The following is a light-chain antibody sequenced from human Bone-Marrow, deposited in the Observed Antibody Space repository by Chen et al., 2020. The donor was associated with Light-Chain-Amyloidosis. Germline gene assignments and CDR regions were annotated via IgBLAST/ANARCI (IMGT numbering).Light chain of an antibody. CDR1: SGAVGTYNY. V-gene: IGLV2-14*01. J-gene: IGLJ1*01. CDR3: SSXTSSSYYV. CDR2: AVS. Sequence: TQPASVSGSPGQXXXISXXGTSGAVGTYNYVSWYQKHPGKAPKVIIYAVSNRPSGVSNXFSGSKSXNTXXLTIXXLQXXDEAXXXCSSXTSSSYYVFGPGTKVTVL.